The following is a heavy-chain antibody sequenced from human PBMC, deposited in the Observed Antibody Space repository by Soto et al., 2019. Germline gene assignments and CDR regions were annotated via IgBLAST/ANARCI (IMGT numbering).Heavy chain of an antibody. CDR1: GFTFSSYA. Sequence: EVQLLESGGGLVQPGVSLRLSCAASGFTFSSYAMSWVRQAPGKGLEWVSAISGSGGSTYYADSVKGRFTISRDNSTNTLYLQMNSLRAEDTAVYYCANSPLLWFGEDIWGQGTMVTVSS. CDR2: ISGSGGST. V-gene: IGHV3-23*01. CDR3: ANSPLLWFGEDI. J-gene: IGHJ3*02. D-gene: IGHD3-10*01.